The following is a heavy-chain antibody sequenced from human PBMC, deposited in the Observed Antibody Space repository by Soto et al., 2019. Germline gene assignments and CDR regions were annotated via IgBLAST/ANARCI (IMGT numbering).Heavy chain of an antibody. CDR3: ARGIIPVAGSLYYFDY. CDR1: GGSFSGYY. V-gene: IGHV4-34*01. J-gene: IGHJ4*02. CDR2: INHSGST. Sequence: QVQLQQWGAGLLKPSETLSLTCAVYGGSFSGYYWSWIRQPPGKGLEWIGEINHSGSTNYNPSLKSRVTISVDTSKNQFSLKLSSVTAADTAVYYCARGIIPVAGSLYYFDYWGQGTLVTVSS. D-gene: IGHD6-19*01.